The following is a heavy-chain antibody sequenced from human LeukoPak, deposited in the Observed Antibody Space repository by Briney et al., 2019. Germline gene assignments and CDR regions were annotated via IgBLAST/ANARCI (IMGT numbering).Heavy chain of an antibody. J-gene: IGHJ4*02. CDR2: IYPGDSDT. D-gene: IGHD3-22*01. Sequence: GESLKISCKGSGYSFTSYWIGWVHQMPGKGLEWMGIIYPGDSDTRYSPSFQGQVTISADKSISTAYLQWSSLKASDTAMYYCARRAYYDSSGYYYGKCFDYWGQGTLVTVSS. CDR1: GYSFTSYW. CDR3: ARRAYYDSSGYYYGKCFDY. V-gene: IGHV5-51*07.